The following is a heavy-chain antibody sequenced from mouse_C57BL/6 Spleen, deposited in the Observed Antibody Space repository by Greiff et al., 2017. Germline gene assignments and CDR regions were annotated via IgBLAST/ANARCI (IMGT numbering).Heavy chain of an antibody. CDR1: GYSFTSGYY. CDR3: TRVRNEYVVGWFAY. J-gene: IGHJ3*01. CDR2: INYDGSN. D-gene: IGHD5-1*01. V-gene: IGHV3-6*01. Sequence: VQLKESGPGLVKPSPSLSLTCSATGYSFTSGYYWYWIRQFLGNKLAWMSYINYDGSNNYNPSLKNRNSITRDTSTNQFILKLNSVTTEDAAKYYCTRVRNEYVVGWFAYWGQGTLVTVSA.